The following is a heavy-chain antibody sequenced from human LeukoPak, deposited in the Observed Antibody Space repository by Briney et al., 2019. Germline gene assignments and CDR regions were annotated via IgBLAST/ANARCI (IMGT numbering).Heavy chain of an antibody. V-gene: IGHV4-4*02. Sequence: SGTLSLTCAVSGGSISSNNWWGWVRQPPGKGLEWIEEIYHSGSPNYNPSLKSRVTISVDKSRNHFSLNLSSVTAADTAVYYCARHDYIWGSYRRFDPWGQGTLVTVSS. D-gene: IGHD3-16*02. CDR1: GGSISSNNW. CDR3: ARHDYIWGSYRRFDP. CDR2: IYHSGSP. J-gene: IGHJ5*02.